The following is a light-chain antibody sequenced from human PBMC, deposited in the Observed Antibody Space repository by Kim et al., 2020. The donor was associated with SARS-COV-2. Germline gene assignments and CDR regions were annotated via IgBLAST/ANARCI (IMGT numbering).Light chain of an antibody. CDR1: QSVSSN. CDR3: QQYNNWGRT. CDR2: DAS. Sequence: EIVMTQSPVTLSVSPGERATLSCRASQSVSSNLAWYQQKPGQAPRLLIYDASTRAAGIPARFSGRGSGTEFTLIISSLQSEDFAVYYCQQYNNWGRTFGQGTKVDIK. V-gene: IGKV3-15*01. J-gene: IGKJ1*01.